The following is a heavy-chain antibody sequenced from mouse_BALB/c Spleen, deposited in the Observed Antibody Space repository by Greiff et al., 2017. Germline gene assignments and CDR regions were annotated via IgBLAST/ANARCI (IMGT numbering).Heavy chain of an antibody. CDR1: GFTFSSYA. CDR3: ARVLRLPYYFDY. J-gene: IGHJ2*01. D-gene: IGHD1-2*01. CDR2: ISSGGST. Sequence: EVKLMESGGGLVKPGGSLKLSCAASGFTFSSYAMSWVRQTPEKRLEWVASISSGGSTYYPDSVKGRFTISRDNARNILYLQMSSLRSEDTAMYYCARVLRLPYYFDYWGQGTTLTVSS. V-gene: IGHV5-6-5*01.